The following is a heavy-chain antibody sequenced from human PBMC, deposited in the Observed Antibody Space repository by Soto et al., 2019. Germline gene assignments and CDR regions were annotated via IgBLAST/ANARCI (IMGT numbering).Heavy chain of an antibody. D-gene: IGHD2-2*01. Sequence: QVQLVQSGAEVKKPGASVKVSCKASGYTFTNYGISWVRQAPGRGLEWMGWIIPYNGKTDYAQNLQGRVTMTTDTSTSTAYMELRSLRSDDTAVYYCARGDTVVVPAAMPGFSFDFWGQGTLVTVSS. V-gene: IGHV1-18*01. CDR3: ARGDTVVVPAAMPGFSFDF. CDR1: GYTFTNYG. J-gene: IGHJ4*02. CDR2: IIPYNGKT.